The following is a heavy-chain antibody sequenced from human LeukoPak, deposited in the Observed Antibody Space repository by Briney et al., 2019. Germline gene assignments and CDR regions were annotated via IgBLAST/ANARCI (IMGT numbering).Heavy chain of an antibody. CDR2: IKSKTHGGTT. CDR3: TTLSITMVREGY. Sequence: NAGGSPRLSCAASGFTFSNAWMSWVRQAPGKGLEWVGRIKSKTHGGTTDYAAPVKGRFTISRDDSKNTLYLQMNSLKIEDTAVYYCTTLSITMVREGYWGQGTLVTVSS. J-gene: IGHJ4*02. D-gene: IGHD3-10*01. CDR1: GFTFSNAW. V-gene: IGHV3-15*01.